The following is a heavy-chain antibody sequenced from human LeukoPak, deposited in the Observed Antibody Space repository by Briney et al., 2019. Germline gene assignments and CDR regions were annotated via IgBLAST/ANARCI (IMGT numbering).Heavy chain of an antibody. J-gene: IGHJ1*01. D-gene: IGHD3-16*01. Sequence: PSETLSLTCTVSSYSINYWGWIRQPPGKGLEWIGTIHHGGSTYYNPSLKSRVTISIDTSKNQFSLKLSSVTAADTAVYYCVRVEESVSGNYGARYFQHWGQGTLVTVSS. CDR1: SYSINY. CDR2: IHHGGST. CDR3: VRVEESVSGNYGARYFQH. V-gene: IGHV4-38-2*02.